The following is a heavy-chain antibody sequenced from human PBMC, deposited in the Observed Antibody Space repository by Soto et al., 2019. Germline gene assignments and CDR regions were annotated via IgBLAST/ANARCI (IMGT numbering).Heavy chain of an antibody. CDR3: GRFFPQTGTPYKINWSAP. V-gene: IGHV1-18*01. D-gene: IGHD1-1*01. J-gene: IGHJ5*02. CDR1: GYTFTSYG. Sequence: ASVKGSCKASGYTFTSYGISWVRQAPGQGLEWMGWIGAYNGNTNYAQKLQGRVTMTTDTSTSTAYMELRSLRSDDTAVYYCGRFFPQTGTPYKINWSAPWGQGTLVPVSS. CDR2: IGAYNGNT.